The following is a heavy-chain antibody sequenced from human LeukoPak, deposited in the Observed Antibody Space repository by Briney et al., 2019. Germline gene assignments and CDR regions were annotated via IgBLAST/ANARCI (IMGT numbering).Heavy chain of an antibody. Sequence: WASVKVSCKASGYTFTSYGISWVRQAPGQGLEWMGWISAYNGNTNYAQKLQGRVTMTTDTSTSTAYMELRSLRSDDTAMYYCDRDDAYYGGNFDYWDQGTLVTVSS. V-gene: IGHV1-18*01. D-gene: IGHD4-23*01. CDR1: GYTFTSYG. CDR2: ISAYNGNT. CDR3: DRDDAYYGGNFDY. J-gene: IGHJ4*02.